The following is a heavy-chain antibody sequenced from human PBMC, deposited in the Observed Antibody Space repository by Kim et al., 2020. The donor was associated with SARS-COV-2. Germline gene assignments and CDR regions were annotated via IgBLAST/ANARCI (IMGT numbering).Heavy chain of an antibody. J-gene: IGHJ6*02. CDR3: ARDGSYSSSWYVEGDYYYGMDV. CDR1: GYTFTSYG. Sequence: ASVKVSCKASGYTFTSYGISWVRQAPGQGLEWMGWISAYNGNTNYAQKLQGRVTMTTDTSTSTAYMELRSLRSDDTAVYYCARDGSYSSSWYVEGDYYYGMDVWGQGTTVTVSS. CDR2: ISAYNGNT. V-gene: IGHV1-18*04. D-gene: IGHD6-13*01.